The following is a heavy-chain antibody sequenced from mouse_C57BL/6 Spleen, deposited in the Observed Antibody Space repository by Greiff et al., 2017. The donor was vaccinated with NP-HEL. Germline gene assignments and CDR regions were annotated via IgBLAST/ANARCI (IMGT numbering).Heavy chain of an antibody. CDR2: IRNKANGYTT. J-gene: IGHJ1*03. CDR1: GFTFTDYY. CDR3: ARSFYGSRYFDV. V-gene: IGHV7-3*01. Sequence: EVKLMESGGGLVQPGGSLSLSCAASGFTFTDYYMSWVRQPPGKALEWLGFIRNKANGYTTEYSASVKGRFTISRDNSQSILYLQMNALRAEDSATDYCARSFYGSRYFDVWGTGTTVTVSS. D-gene: IGHD1-1*01.